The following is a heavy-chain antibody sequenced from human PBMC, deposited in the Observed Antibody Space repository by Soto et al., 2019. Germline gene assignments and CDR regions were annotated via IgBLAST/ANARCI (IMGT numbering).Heavy chain of an antibody. V-gene: IGHV4-39*01. CDR1: GGSISSGPYS. CDR3: ARLGGYCSSTSCYGYYGMDV. Sequence: SETMSLTCTVSGGSISSGPYSWGWIRQPPGKGLEWIGTFYYSESTYYNPSLESRVTISVDTSKNQFSLKVSSVTVADTAVYYCARLGGYCSSTSCYGYYGMDVWAKGPRSPSP. D-gene: IGHD2-2*01. J-gene: IGHJ6*02. CDR2: FYYSEST.